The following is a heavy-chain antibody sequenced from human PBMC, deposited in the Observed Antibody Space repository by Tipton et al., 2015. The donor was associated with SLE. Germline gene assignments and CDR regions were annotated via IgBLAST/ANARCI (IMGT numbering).Heavy chain of an antibody. D-gene: IGHD3/OR15-3a*01. CDR2: IKQDGRER. J-gene: IGHJ4*02. CDR3: ANLHRALVIFD. CDR1: GFTFSGYW. V-gene: IGHV3-7*03. Sequence: SLRLSCAASGFTFSGYWMSWVRQAPGKGLEWVANIKQDGRERYYVDSVKGRFTISRDNAKNSLYLQMKSLRAEDTGMYYCANLHRALVIFDWGQGTLVSVSS.